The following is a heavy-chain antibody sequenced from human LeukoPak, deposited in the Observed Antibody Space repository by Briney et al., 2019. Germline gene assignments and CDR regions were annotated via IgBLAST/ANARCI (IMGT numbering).Heavy chain of an antibody. J-gene: IGHJ6*03. CDR1: GGSISSYY. D-gene: IGHD3-10*01. Sequence: PSETLSLTCTVSGGSISSYYWSWIRQPPGKGLEWIGYIYYSGSTNYNPSLKSRVTISVDTSKNQFSLKLSSVTAADTAVYYCARASYYGSGSYYRGYYYYYIDVWGKGTTVTVSS. CDR3: ARASYYGSGSYYRGYYYYYIDV. V-gene: IGHV4-59*01. CDR2: IYYSGST.